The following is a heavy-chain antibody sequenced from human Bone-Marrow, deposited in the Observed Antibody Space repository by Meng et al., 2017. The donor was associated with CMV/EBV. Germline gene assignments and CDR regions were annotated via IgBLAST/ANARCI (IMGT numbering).Heavy chain of an antibody. CDR3: ARVREGCSRASCTLDP. D-gene: IGHD2-2*01. Sequence: GDSIRSRHWWTWVRQTPKKGLEWIGEIHHSRGTYYNPSLNSRVTISLDKSKNDFSLDLTSVTAADTGVYYCARVREGCSRASCTLDPWGQGTLVTVSS. V-gene: IGHV4-4*02. CDR2: IHHSRGT. CDR1: GDSIRSRHW. J-gene: IGHJ5*02.